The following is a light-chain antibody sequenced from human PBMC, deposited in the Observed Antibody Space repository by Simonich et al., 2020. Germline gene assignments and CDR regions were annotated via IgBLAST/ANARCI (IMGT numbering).Light chain of an antibody. V-gene: IGKV2D-29*02. Sequence: DIVMTQTPLSLSVTPGQPASISCKSSQSLLHSDGKTYLYWYLQKPGQSPQLLIYAVSNRVSGVPDRCSGSGSGTDFTLKISRVEAEDVGVYYCMQSIQLPRTFGQGTKVEIK. CDR2: AVS. CDR3: MQSIQLPRT. CDR1: QSLLHSDGKTY. J-gene: IGKJ1*01.